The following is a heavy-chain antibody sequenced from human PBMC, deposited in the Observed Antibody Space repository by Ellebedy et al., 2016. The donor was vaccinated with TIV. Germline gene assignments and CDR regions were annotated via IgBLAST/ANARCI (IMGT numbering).Heavy chain of an antibody. J-gene: IGHJ4*02. CDR2: FDPEDGET. CDR3: ATNHPYYYGSGMDV. Sequence: ASVKVSCXVSGYTLTELSMHWVRQAPGKGLEWMGGFDPEDGETIYAQKFQGRVTMTEDTSTDTAYMELSSLRSEDTAVYYCATNHPYYYGSGMDVWGQGTLVTVSS. CDR1: GYTLTELS. V-gene: IGHV1-24*01. D-gene: IGHD3-10*01.